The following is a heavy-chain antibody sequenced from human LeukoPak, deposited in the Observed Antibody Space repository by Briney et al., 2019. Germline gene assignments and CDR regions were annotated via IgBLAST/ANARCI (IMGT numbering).Heavy chain of an antibody. CDR3: ARVDYAFDY. J-gene: IGHJ4*02. Sequence: ASVKVSCKASGYTFTSYAMNWVRQAPGQGLEWMGWINPNSGDTNYAQQFQGRVTMTRDTSFTTVYMEVSRLTSDDTAVYYCARVDYAFDYWGQGTLVTVSS. CDR1: GYTFTSYA. CDR2: INPNSGDT. D-gene: IGHD4-17*01. V-gene: IGHV1-2*02.